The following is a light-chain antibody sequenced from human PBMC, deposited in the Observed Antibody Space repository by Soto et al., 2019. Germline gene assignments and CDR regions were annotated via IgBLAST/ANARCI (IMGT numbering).Light chain of an antibody. J-gene: IGLJ1*01. Sequence: QSALTQPPSVSGTPGQTVTISCSGSTSNIGSNPVNWYQQLPGTAPRLLISTNNQRPSGVPDRFSGSRSGTSASLAISGLQSEDEADYYCAAWDDRLNGPSYVFGTRTKVTVL. CDR2: TNN. CDR3: AAWDDRLNGPSYV. CDR1: TSNIGSNP. V-gene: IGLV1-44*01.